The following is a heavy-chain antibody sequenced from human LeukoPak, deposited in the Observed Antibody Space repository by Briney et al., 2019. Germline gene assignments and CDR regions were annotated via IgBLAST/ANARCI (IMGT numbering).Heavy chain of an antibody. V-gene: IGHV1-8*01. CDR3: AREAVPQVYYDSSGYYIDP. CDR1: GYTFTSYD. Sequence: ASVKVSCKASGYTFTSYDINWVRQATGQGLEWMGWMNPNSGNTGYAQKFQGRVTMTRNTSISTAYMELRSLRSDDTAVYYCAREAVPQVYYDSSGYYIDPWGQGTLVTVSS. J-gene: IGHJ5*02. D-gene: IGHD3-22*01. CDR2: MNPNSGNT.